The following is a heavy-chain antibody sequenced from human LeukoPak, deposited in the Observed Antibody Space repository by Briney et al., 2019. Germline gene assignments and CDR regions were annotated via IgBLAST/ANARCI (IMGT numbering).Heavy chain of an antibody. CDR1: GGTFSSYT. J-gene: IGHJ5*02. CDR3: ARDARVSSTSRGHWFDP. V-gene: IGHV1-69*04. CDR2: SIPILGIA. D-gene: IGHD2-2*01. Sequence: ASVKVSCKASGGTFSSYTISWVRQAPGQGLEWMGRSIPILGIANYAQKFQGRVTITADKSTSTAYMELSSLRSEDTAVYYCARDARVSSTSRGHWFDPWGPGTLVTVSS.